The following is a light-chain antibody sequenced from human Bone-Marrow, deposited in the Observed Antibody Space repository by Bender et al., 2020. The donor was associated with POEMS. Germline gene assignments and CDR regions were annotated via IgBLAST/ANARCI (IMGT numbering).Light chain of an antibody. J-gene: IGLJ1*01. Sequence: QPLLTQPPSVSATPGQAVTISCSGRSSNVESSYVYWYQHLPGAAPKLLIFTNSQRPSGVPDRFSGSKSGTSASLAISGLQSEDEADYYCAAWDDSLDGYLFGPGTEVTVL. CDR2: TNS. CDR3: AAWDDSLDGYL. V-gene: IGLV1-44*01. CDR1: SSNVESSY.